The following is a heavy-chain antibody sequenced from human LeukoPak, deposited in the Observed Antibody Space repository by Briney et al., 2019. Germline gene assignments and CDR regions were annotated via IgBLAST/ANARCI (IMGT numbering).Heavy chain of an antibody. CDR1: GGSFSGYY. CDR3: ARGPGWSGSYYYGMDV. D-gene: IGHD2-15*01. J-gene: IGHJ6*02. V-gene: IGHV4-34*01. CDR2: INHSGST. Sequence: SETLSLTCAVYGGSFSGYYWSWIRQPPGKGLEWIGEINHSGSTNYNPSLKSRVTISLDTSKNHFSLTLSSVTAADTAVYYCARGPGWSGSYYYGMDVWGQGTTVTVSS.